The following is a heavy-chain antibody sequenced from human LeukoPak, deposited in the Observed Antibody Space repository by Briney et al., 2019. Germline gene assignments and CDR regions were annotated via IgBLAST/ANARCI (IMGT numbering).Heavy chain of an antibody. CDR3: ARARPGIAAAGSVLNWFDP. CDR2: INPNSGGT. J-gene: IGHJ5*02. Sequence: ASVKVSCKASGYTFTGYYMHWVRQAPGQGLEWMGWINPNSGGTNYAQKFQGRVTMTRDTSISTAYMELSRLRSDDTAVYYCARARPGIAAAGSVLNWFDPWGQGTLVTVSS. D-gene: IGHD6-13*01. V-gene: IGHV1-2*02. CDR1: GYTFTGYY.